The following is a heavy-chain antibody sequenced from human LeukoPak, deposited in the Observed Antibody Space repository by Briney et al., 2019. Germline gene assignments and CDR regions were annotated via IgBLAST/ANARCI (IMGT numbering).Heavy chain of an antibody. CDR2: ISGSGGST. CDR1: GFTFSSYA. V-gene: IGHV3-23*01. Sequence: PGGSLRLSCAASGFTFSSYAMSWVRQAPGKGLEWVYAISGSGGSTYYAASVKGRFTISRDNSKNTLYLKMNSLRAEDTAVYHCAKESAGYSFGIDYWGQGTLVTVSS. D-gene: IGHD5-18*01. J-gene: IGHJ4*02. CDR3: AKESAGYSFGIDY.